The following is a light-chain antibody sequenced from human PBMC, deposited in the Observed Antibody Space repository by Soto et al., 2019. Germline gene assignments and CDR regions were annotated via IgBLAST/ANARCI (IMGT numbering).Light chain of an antibody. CDR3: QQSYSTS. CDR1: QSISSY. CDR2: AAS. V-gene: IGKV1-39*01. J-gene: IGKJ3*01. Sequence: DMQMTQSPSSLSASVGDRVTMTCRASQSISSYLNWYQQKPGKAPKLLIYAASSLQSGVPSRFSGSGSGTDFTLTISSLQPEDFATYYCQQSYSTSFGPGTKVDIK.